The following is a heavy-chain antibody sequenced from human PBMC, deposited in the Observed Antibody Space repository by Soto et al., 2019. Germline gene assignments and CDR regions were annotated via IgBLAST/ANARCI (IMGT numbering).Heavy chain of an antibody. CDR3: AKDMNYYDSSGYYYAPDFDY. J-gene: IGHJ4*02. Sequence: GGSLRLSCAASGFTFSSYAMSWVRQAPGKGLEWVSAISGSGGSTYYADSVKGRFTISRDNSKNTLYLQMNSLRAEDTAVYYCAKDMNYYDSSGYYYAPDFDYWGQGTLVTVSS. D-gene: IGHD3-22*01. V-gene: IGHV3-23*01. CDR1: GFTFSSYA. CDR2: ISGSGGST.